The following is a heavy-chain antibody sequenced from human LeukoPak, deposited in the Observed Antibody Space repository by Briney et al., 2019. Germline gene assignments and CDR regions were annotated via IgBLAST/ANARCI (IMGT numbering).Heavy chain of an antibody. CDR1: GFTFDDYA. J-gene: IGHJ3*02. V-gene: IGHV3-9*01. Sequence: GGSLRLSCAASGFTFDDYAMHWVRQAPGKGLEWVSGISWNSGSIGYADSVKGRFTISRDNAKNSLYLQMNSLRAEDTALYYCAKDITLDYGGNWENAFDIWGQGTMVTVSS. D-gene: IGHD4-23*01. CDR3: AKDITLDYGGNWENAFDI. CDR2: ISWNSGSI.